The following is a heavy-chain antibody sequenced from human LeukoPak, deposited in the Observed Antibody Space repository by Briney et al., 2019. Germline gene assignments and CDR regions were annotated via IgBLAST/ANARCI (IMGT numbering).Heavy chain of an antibody. J-gene: IGHJ6*03. V-gene: IGHV3-30*02. Sequence: GGSLRLSCAASGFTFNNYGMPWVRQAPGKGLEWGAFIRYNGNNQYYADSVKGRFTISRDNSKNTLYLQMNSLKGDDTAVYYCAKDSAFYYIDVWGKGTTVIISS. D-gene: IGHD3-10*01. CDR1: GFTFNNYG. CDR3: AKDSAFYYIDV. CDR2: IRYNGNNQ.